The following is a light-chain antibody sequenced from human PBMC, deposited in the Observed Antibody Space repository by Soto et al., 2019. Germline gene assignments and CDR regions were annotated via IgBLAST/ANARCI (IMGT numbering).Light chain of an antibody. J-gene: IGKJ1*01. Sequence: EIAMTQSPATLSVSPGERATLSCRASQSVSSNLAWYQQKPGQAPRLLIYGASTRATGIPARFSGSGSGTEFTLTISSLQSEDFSVYYCQQYNNWPRTFGQGTEVDIK. CDR3: QQYNNWPRT. CDR1: QSVSSN. CDR2: GAS. V-gene: IGKV3-15*01.